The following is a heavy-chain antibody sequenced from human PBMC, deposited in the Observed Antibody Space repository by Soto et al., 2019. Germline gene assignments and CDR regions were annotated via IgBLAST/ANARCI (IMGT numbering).Heavy chain of an antibody. CDR3: ARGDMYGDSPY. V-gene: IGHV1-18*01. CDR1: GYTFTSYG. D-gene: IGHD4-17*01. Sequence: GPSVKVSCKASGYTFTSYGISCVRQSPGQGLEWMGWISAYNGNTNYAQKLQGRVTMTTDTSTSTAYMELRSLRSDDTAVYYCARGDMYGDSPYWGQGTLVTVSS. CDR2: ISAYNGNT. J-gene: IGHJ4*02.